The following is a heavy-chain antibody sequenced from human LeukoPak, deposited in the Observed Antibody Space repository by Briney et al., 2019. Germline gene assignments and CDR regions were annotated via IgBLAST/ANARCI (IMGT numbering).Heavy chain of an antibody. CDR1: GFTFSSYG. Sequence: GGSLRLSCAASGFTFSSYGMSWVRQAPGKGLEWVSAISGSGGCTYYADSVKGRFTISRDNSKNTLYLQMNSLRAEDTAVYYCAKDLLGYGDYWGQGTLVTVSS. V-gene: IGHV3-23*01. J-gene: IGHJ4*02. CDR2: ISGSGGCT. D-gene: IGHD3-16*01. CDR3: AKDLLGYGDY.